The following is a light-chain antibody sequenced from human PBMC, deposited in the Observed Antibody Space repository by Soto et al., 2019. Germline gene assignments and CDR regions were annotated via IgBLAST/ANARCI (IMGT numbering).Light chain of an antibody. CDR1: QTISDNH. CDR3: QQYGSSPEIS. Sequence: DIVLTQSPGTLSLSPGERATLSCRASQTISDNHLAWYQQKPGQSPRLLISGASVRAPGVPDRFSGSGSETDFTLTISRLEPEDVGFYYCQQYGSSPEISFGPGTKVDIK. CDR2: GAS. J-gene: IGKJ3*01. V-gene: IGKV3-20*01.